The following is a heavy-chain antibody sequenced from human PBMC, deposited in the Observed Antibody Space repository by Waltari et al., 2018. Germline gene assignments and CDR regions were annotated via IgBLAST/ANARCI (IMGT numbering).Heavy chain of an antibody. J-gene: IGHJ4*01. CDR3: TTLDAPWGG. V-gene: IGHV3-15*01. CDR1: GFTFTPAG. D-gene: IGHD7-27*01. Sequence: EVQMVESGGGLVKPGDSLRLSCAASGFTFTPAGLTWVRQAPGKGVEWVGRIKSKSDGAITDFAAPVRGRFSISRDDSQNMVFLQMNSLRTEDTAVYYCTTLDAPWGGWGHGTLVTVSS. CDR2: IKSKSDGAIT.